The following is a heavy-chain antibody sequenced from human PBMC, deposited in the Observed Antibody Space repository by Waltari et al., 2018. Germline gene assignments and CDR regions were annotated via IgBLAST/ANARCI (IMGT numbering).Heavy chain of an antibody. Sequence: VQIVQSGAEVKKPASSVMLHWKSSGGRFRRSYISGLRQYPGQGLEGMGGIIPIFGTANYAQQFRGRVTITADKSTSTSYMELSSLRAEDTAVYYCARSNGDHNYYYYYMDVWGKGTTVTVSS. CDR2: IIPIFGTA. J-gene: IGHJ6*03. CDR3: ARSNGDHNYYYYYMDV. D-gene: IGHD7-27*01. CDR1: GGRFRRSY. V-gene: IGHV1-69*06.